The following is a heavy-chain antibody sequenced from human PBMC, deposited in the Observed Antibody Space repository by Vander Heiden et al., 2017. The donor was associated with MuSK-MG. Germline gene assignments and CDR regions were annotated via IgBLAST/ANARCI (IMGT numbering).Heavy chain of an antibody. V-gene: IGHV4-34*01. J-gene: IGHJ4*02. CDR1: GGSFGGYS. Sequence: VQLQQWGAGLLKPSETLPFTCAVYGGSFGGYSWSASRQPPGKGLELVGEINHSGSTNYNPSLKSRVTISVDTSTNQFSLKLSSVTAADTAVYYCARDHLGWSGYYGLDYWGQGTLVTVSS. D-gene: IGHD3-3*01. CDR2: INHSGST. CDR3: ARDHLGWSGYYGLDY.